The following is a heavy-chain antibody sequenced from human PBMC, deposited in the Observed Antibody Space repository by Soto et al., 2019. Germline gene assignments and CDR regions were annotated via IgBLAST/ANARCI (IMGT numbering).Heavy chain of an antibody. Sequence: SVKVSCKASGGTFSSYAISWVRQAPGQGLEWMGGIIPIFGTANYAQKFQGRVTITADKSTSTAYMELSSLRSEDTDVYYCARGSAFWSAYYYSRIDVWRQGTTVPVSS. D-gene: IGHD3-3*01. CDR1: GGTFSSYA. J-gene: IGHJ6*02. V-gene: IGHV1-69*06. CDR3: ARGSAFWSAYYYSRIDV. CDR2: IIPIFGTA.